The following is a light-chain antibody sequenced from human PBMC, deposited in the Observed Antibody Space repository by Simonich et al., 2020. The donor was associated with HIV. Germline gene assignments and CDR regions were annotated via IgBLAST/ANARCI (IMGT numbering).Light chain of an antibody. CDR1: SSNIGSYT. V-gene: IGLV1-44*01. CDR3: AAWDDSLNGPV. CDR2: RNN. Sequence: QSVLTQPPSVSAAPGQKVTISCSGSSSNIGSYTVNWYQQLPGTAPKLLIYRNNQRPSGVPDRFSGSKSGTSASLAISGLQSEDEADYYCAAWDDSLNGPVFGGGTKMTVL. J-gene: IGLJ3*02.